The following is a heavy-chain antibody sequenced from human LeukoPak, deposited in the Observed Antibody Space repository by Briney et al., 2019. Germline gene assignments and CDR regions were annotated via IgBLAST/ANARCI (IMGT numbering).Heavy chain of an antibody. J-gene: IGHJ4*02. D-gene: IGHD2-15*01. CDR1: GGSISSGSYY. CDR3: ARHCSAGSCYTAVDC. CDR2: IYYNGYT. Sequence: SETLSLTCTVSGGSISSGSYYWEWIRQPPGKGLEWSGHIYYNGYTYYNPSLKSRVTISVDTSKNQFSLKLSSVTAADTAVYYCARHCSAGSCYTAVDCWGQGTLVTVYS. V-gene: IGHV4-39*01.